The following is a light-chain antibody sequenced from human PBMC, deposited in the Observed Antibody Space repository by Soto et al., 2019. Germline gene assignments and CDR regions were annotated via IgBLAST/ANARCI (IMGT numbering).Light chain of an antibody. J-gene: IGLJ1*01. CDR2: RNN. CDR1: SSNIGSNY. V-gene: IGLV1-47*01. CDR3: AAWDDSLKV. Sequence: QSVLTQPPSASGTPGQRVTISCSGSSSNIGSNYVYWYQQLPGTAPKLLIYRNNQRPSGVPDRFSGSESGTSASLAISGLRSEDEAAYYCAAWDDSLKVFGTGTKVTVL.